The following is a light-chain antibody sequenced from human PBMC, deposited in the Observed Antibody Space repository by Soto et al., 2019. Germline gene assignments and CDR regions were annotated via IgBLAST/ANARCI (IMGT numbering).Light chain of an antibody. CDR1: SSDVGGYNY. Sequence: QSVLTQHASVSGSPGQSITISCTGTSSDVGGYNYVSWYQQHPGKAPKLMIYEVSNRPSGVSNRFSGSKSGNTASLTISGLQAEDEADCYCSSYTSSSTVVFGVGTKLTVL. CDR3: SSYTSSSTVV. J-gene: IGLJ2*01. V-gene: IGLV2-14*01. CDR2: EVS.